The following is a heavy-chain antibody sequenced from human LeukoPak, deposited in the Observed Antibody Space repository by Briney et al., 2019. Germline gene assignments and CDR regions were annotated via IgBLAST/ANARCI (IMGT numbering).Heavy chain of an antibody. CDR3: ARSVSSSWYGLIDY. D-gene: IGHD6-13*01. CDR2: INPNSGGT. CDR1: GYTFTGYY. Sequence: ASVKVSCKASGYTFTGYYMHWVRQAPGQGLEWMGWINPNSGGTNYAQKFQGRVTMTRDTSISTAYVELSRLRSDDTAVYYCARSVSSSWYGLIDYWGQGTLVTVSS. V-gene: IGHV1-2*02. J-gene: IGHJ4*02.